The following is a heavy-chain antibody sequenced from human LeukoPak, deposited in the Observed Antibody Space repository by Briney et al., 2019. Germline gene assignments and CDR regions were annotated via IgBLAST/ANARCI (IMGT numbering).Heavy chain of an antibody. CDR2: IKHDGSEK. CDR1: GFTFSIYW. V-gene: IGHV3-7*01. Sequence: GGSLRLSCAASGFTFSIYWMSWVRQAPGKGLEWVANIKHDGSEKYYVDSVKGRFTISRDNAKNSLSLQMNSLRAEDTALYYCARDVDANYWGQGTLVTVSS. D-gene: IGHD5-12*01. CDR3: ARDVDANY. J-gene: IGHJ4*02.